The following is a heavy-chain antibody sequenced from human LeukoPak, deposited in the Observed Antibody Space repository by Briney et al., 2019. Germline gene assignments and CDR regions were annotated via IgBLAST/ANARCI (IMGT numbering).Heavy chain of an antibody. CDR3: TRSGDGAFDN. CDR1: GFTFSIYA. Sequence: PGGSLRLSCAASGFTFSIYAMNWVRQTPGEGLEWVSYISYSSETTYYADSVKGRFTISRDNAKHSPYLQMDSLRAEDTAVYYCTRSGDGAFDNWGQGTMVTVSS. D-gene: IGHD5-24*01. J-gene: IGHJ3*02. CDR2: ISYSSETT. V-gene: IGHV3-48*04.